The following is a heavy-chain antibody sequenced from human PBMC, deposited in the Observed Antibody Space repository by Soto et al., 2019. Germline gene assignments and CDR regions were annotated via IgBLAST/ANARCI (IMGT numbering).Heavy chain of an antibody. CDR3: ARSQLDNLIDY. CDR2: INPSGGST. CDR1: GYTFTSYY. Sequence: ASVTVSCKASGYTFTSYYMHWVRQAPGQGLEWMGIINPSGGSTSYAQKFQGRVTMTRDTSTSTVYMELSSLRSEDTAVYYCARSQLDNLIDYWGQGTLVTVSS. V-gene: IGHV1-46*01. D-gene: IGHD6-13*01. J-gene: IGHJ4*02.